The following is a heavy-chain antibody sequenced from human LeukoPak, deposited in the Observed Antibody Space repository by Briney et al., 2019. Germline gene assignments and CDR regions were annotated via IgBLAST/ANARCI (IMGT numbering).Heavy chain of an antibody. CDR1: GYTFTGYY. D-gene: IGHD3-22*01. CDR2: INPNSGGT. Sequence: ASVKVSCKASGYTFTGYYMHWVRQVPGQGLEWMGRINPNSGGTNYAQKFQGRVTMTRDTSISTAYMELSRLRSDDTAVYYCARVLPKGYYDSSGYYTYWGQGTLVTVSS. V-gene: IGHV1-2*06. CDR3: ARVLPKGYYDSSGYYTY. J-gene: IGHJ4*02.